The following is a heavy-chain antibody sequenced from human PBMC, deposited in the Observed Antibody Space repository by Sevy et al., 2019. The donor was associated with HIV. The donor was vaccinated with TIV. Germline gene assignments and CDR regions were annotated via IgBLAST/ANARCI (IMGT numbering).Heavy chain of an antibody. CDR2: ISYDGSDT. J-gene: IGHJ6*02. CDR3: ARPRANYVDHYFFYAMDV. D-gene: IGHD4-17*01. CDR1: GFAFSNYYA. Sequence: GGSLRLSCAASGFAFSNYYAMHWVRQAPGKGLEWVALISYDGSDTYYADSVKGGFTGSRDNFKNTLFLQMNSLTTEDTAVYYCARPRANYVDHYFFYAMDVWGQGTTVTVSS. V-gene: IGHV3-30-3*01.